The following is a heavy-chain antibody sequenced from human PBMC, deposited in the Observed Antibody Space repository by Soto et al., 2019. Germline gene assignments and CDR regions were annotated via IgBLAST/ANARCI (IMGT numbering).Heavy chain of an antibody. J-gene: IGHJ5*02. Sequence: GGSLRLSCAASGFTFSSYALNWVRQAPGKGLEWVSAISGSGGSTYYADSVKGRFTISRDNSKNTLYLQMNSLRAEDTAVYHCAKNQGVELVPLATVDWFDPWGQGSVVTVSS. CDR3: AKNQGVELVPLATVDWFDP. CDR1: GFTFSSYA. D-gene: IGHD1-26*01. CDR2: ISGSGGST. V-gene: IGHV3-23*01.